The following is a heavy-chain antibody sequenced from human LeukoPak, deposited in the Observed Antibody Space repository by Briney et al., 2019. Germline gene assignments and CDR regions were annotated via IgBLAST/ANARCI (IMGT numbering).Heavy chain of an antibody. CDR3: AKGNCGGDYYYYYYMDV. V-gene: IGHV3-43D*03. J-gene: IGHJ6*03. CDR1: GFTFDDYA. D-gene: IGHD2-21*02. CDR2: ISWDGGST. Sequence: GGSLRLSCAASGFTFDDYAMHWVRQAPGKGLEWVSLISWDGGSTYYADSVKGRFTISRDNSKNSLYLQMNSLRAEDTALYYCAKGNCGGDYYYYYYMDVWGKGTTVTVSS.